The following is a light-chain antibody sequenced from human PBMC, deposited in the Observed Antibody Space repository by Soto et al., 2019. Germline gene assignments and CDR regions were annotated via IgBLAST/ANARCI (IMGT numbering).Light chain of an antibody. V-gene: IGLV7-43*01. J-gene: IGLJ3*02. CDR3: LLYYGGAQVWV. Sequence: QNVVTQEPSLTVSPGGTVTLTCASSTGSVTSVSYASWFQQKPGQPPRSLIYSTTNKHSWTPARFSGSLLGGKAVLTLSGVQTEDEAEYYCLLYYGGAQVWVFGGGTKLTVL. CDR2: STT. CDR1: TGSVTSVSY.